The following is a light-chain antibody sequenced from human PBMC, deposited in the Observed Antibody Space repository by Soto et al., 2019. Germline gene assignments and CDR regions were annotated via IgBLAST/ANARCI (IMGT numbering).Light chain of an antibody. CDR1: QSISSW. CDR3: QQYNSWP. CDR2: KAS. J-gene: IGKJ1*01. V-gene: IGKV1-5*03. Sequence: DVRMTLSPPALSAYVGDRVTITCRASQSISSWLAWYQQKPGKAPKLLIYKASSLESGVPSRFSGSGSGTEFTLTISSLQPDDFATYYCQQYNSWPFGQGTKVDI.